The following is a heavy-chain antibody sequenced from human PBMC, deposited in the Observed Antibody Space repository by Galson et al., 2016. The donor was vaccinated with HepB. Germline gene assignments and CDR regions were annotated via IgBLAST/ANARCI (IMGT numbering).Heavy chain of an antibody. V-gene: IGHV4-39*07. CDR1: GGSITTNSHY. J-gene: IGHJ4*02. CDR3: ARDTIEYGSGSPFYFDL. D-gene: IGHD3-10*01. CDR2: LSYGGTT. Sequence: SETLSLTCTVSGGSITTNSHYWAWIRQPPGKGLEWIGSLSYGGTTYYQPSLKSRVTISIDTSQNQFSLKVISLTAADTAVYFCARDTIEYGSGSPFYFDLWGQGRLVTVSP.